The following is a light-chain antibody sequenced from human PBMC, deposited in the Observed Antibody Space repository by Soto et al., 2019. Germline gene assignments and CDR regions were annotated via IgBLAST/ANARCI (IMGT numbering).Light chain of an antibody. V-gene: IGKV3-20*01. CDR2: GAS. CDR1: QSVSSTY. J-gene: IGKJ1*01. Sequence: EIVLTQSAGTLSLSPGERATLSCRASQSVSSTYLAWYQQKPGQAPRLLIYGASSRATGIPDRFSGGGSGTEFTLTISRVEPADFAVYYCQQCGSSPWTFGQGTKVEIK. CDR3: QQCGSSPWT.